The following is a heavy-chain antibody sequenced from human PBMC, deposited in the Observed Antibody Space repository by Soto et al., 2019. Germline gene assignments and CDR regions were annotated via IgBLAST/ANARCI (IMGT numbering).Heavy chain of an antibody. V-gene: IGHV1-8*01. Sequence: QVQLVQSGAEVKKPGASVKVSCKASGYTFTSYDINWVRQATGQGLEWMGWMNPNSGNTGYAQKFQGRVTMTRNTSISTAYMELSSLRSEDTAVYYCARGLRFLEWLLSGYYYYYMDVWGKGTTVTVSS. D-gene: IGHD3-3*01. CDR1: GYTFTSYD. J-gene: IGHJ6*03. CDR2: MNPNSGNT. CDR3: ARGLRFLEWLLSGYYYYYMDV.